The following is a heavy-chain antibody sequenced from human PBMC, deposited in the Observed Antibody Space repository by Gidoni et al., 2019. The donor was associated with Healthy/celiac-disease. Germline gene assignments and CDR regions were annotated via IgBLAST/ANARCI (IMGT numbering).Heavy chain of an antibody. CDR1: RFTVSSYA. V-gene: IGHV3-23*01. J-gene: IGHJ4*02. CDR2: ISGIGGST. D-gene: IGHD1-26*01. Sequence: VQLFESGGGLVQPGGSLRLSFSVSRFTVSSYAMSWVRQAPGKGLGGVSAISGIGGSTYYADSVKGRFTISRDNSKNTLYLQMNSLRAEDTAVYYCAKQNSGSYYWIPFDYWGQGTLVTVSS. CDR3: AKQNSGSYYWIPFDY.